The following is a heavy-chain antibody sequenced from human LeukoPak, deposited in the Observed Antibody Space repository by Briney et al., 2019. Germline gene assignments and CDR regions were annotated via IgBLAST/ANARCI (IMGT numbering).Heavy chain of an antibody. CDR3: ARVVVVPAALDPYYYMDV. V-gene: IGHV4-4*07. CDR2: IWTSGSA. CDR1: GGSISSYF. J-gene: IGHJ6*03. D-gene: IGHD2-2*01. Sequence: SETLSLTCTVSGGSISSYFWYWIRQPAGKGLEWIGRIWTSGSANYNPSLKSRVTMSVDTSKNQLSLKLSSVTAADTAVYYCARVVVVPAALDPYYYMDVWGKGTTVTVSS.